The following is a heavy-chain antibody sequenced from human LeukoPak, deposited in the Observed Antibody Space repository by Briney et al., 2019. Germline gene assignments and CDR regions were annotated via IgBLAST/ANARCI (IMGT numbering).Heavy chain of an antibody. J-gene: IGHJ4*02. D-gene: IGHD2-2*01. V-gene: IGHV4-34*01. Sequence: SETLSLTCAVYGGSFSGYYWSWIRQPPGNGLEWIGEINHSGSTNYNPSFKSRVTISVDTYKNQFSLKLSSVTAAETAVYYCARGRISTRHYYFDYWGQGTLVIVSS. CDR3: ARGRISTRHYYFDY. CDR2: INHSGST. CDR1: GGSFSGYY.